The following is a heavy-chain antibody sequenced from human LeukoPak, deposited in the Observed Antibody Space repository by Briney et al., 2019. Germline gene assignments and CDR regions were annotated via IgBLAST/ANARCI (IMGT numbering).Heavy chain of an antibody. J-gene: IGHJ6*03. Sequence: GGSLRLSCAASGFTFSSYTINWVRQAPGKGLEWVSAISGDGRYIYYADSVKGRFTISRDNAKNSLYLQMNSLRVEDTAVYYCAKDEAYYDFWSSGRYYYYMDVWGEGTTVTVSS. CDR1: GFTFSSYT. D-gene: IGHD3-3*01. V-gene: IGHV3-21*01. CDR3: AKDEAYYDFWSSGRYYYYMDV. CDR2: ISGDGRYI.